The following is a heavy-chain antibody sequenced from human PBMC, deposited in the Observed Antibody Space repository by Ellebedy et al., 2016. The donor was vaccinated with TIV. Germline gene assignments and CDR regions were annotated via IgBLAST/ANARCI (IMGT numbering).Heavy chain of an antibody. CDR3: ARVDIRDYYYYYGMDV. J-gene: IGHJ6*02. CDR2: ISSSGNIT. V-gene: IGHV3-11*01. Sequence: PGGSLRLSCAASGFTFSDHYMSWIRQAPGKGLEWVSYISSSGNITQYADSVKGRFTISRDNAKNSHYLQMNSLRPEDTAVYYCARVDIRDYYYYYGMDVWGQGTTVTVSS. CDR1: GFTFSDHY. D-gene: IGHD2-2*03.